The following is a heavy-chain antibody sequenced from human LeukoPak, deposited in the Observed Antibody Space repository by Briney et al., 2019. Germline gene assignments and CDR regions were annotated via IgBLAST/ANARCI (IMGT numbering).Heavy chain of an antibody. CDR1: GGSFSGYY. Sequence: SETLSLTCAVYGGSFSGYYWSWIRQPPGKGLEWIGEINHSGSTNYNPSLKSRVTISVDTSKNQFSLKLSSVTAADTAVYYCARGLTIFGVAPLINWFDPWGQGTLVSVSS. D-gene: IGHD3-3*01. V-gene: IGHV4-34*01. CDR2: INHSGST. CDR3: ARGLTIFGVAPLINWFDP. J-gene: IGHJ5*02.